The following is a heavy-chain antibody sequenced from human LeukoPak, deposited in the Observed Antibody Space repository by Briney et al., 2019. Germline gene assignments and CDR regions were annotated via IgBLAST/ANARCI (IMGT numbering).Heavy chain of an antibody. Sequence: SETLSLTCTVSGGSISSSSYYWGWIRQPPGKGLEWIGSIYYSGSTYYNPSLKSRVTISVDTSKNQFSLKLSSVTAADTAVYYCARHFSQPYYYGSGSYRPFDYWGQGTLVTVSS. CDR3: ARHFSQPYYYGSGSYRPFDY. CDR1: GGSISSSSYY. CDR2: IYYSGST. V-gene: IGHV4-39*01. D-gene: IGHD3-10*01. J-gene: IGHJ4*02.